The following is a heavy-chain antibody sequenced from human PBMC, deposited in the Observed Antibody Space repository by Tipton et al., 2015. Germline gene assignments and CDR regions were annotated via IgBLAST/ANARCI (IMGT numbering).Heavy chain of an antibody. CDR2: IFHSGTT. CDR3: ARDSSSLYTGTYFFAD. J-gene: IGHJ4*02. CDR1: VCSISSYY. V-gene: IGHV4-59*01. D-gene: IGHD1-26*01. Sequence: TLSLTCTVSVCSISSYYWPWIRQPPGRGLEWIANIFHSGTTNYNPSLRSRITISIATSNNQSSLRLTSLTAADTAVYYCARDSSSLYTGTYFFADWGRGTLVTVSS.